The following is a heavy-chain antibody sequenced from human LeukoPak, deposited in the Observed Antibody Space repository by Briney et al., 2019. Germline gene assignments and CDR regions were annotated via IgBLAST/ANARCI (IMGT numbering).Heavy chain of an antibody. J-gene: IGHJ4*02. D-gene: IGHD3-22*01. CDR1: GFTFSSYD. CDR3: ARDTTQYYYDSSGYSSYFDY. CDR2: ISYDGSNK. Sequence: PGRSLRLSCAAYGFTFSSYDMHWVRQAPGKGLEWVAVISYDGSNKYYADSVKGRFTISRDNSKNTLYLQMNSLRAEDTAVYYCARDTTQYYYDSSGYSSYFDYWGQGTLVTVSS. V-gene: IGHV3-30-3*01.